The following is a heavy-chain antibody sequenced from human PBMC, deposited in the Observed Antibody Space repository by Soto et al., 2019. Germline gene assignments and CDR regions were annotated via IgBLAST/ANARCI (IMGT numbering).Heavy chain of an antibody. J-gene: IGHJ4*02. V-gene: IGHV1-69*02. CDR2: IIPILGIA. Sequence: QVQLVQSGAEVKKPGSSVKVSCKASGGTFSSYTISWVRQAPGQGLEWMGRIIPILGIANYAQKFQGRVTITADKSTNIAYIRLSSVRTDDTAVYYCAMEYCSSTSCYRDYWGQGTLVTVSS. CDR1: GGTFSSYT. D-gene: IGHD2-2*02. CDR3: AMEYCSSTSCYRDY.